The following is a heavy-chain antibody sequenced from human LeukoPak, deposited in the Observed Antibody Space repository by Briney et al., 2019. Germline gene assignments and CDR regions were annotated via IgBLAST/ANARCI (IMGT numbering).Heavy chain of an antibody. CDR3: AVGYCSSTSCYSDY. D-gene: IGHD2-2*02. CDR1: GGTFSSYA. V-gene: IGHV1-69*01. Sequence: ASVKVSCKASGGTFSSYAISWVRQAPGQGLEWMGGIIPIFGTTNYAQKFQGRVTITADESTSTAYMELSSLRSEDTAVYYCAVGYCSSTSCYSDYWGQGTLVTVSS. CDR2: IIPIFGTT. J-gene: IGHJ4*02.